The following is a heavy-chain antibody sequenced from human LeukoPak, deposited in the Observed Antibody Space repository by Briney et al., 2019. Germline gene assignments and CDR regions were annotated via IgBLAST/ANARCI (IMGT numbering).Heavy chain of an antibody. J-gene: IGHJ4*02. CDR2: IYTSGST. CDR3: ARGLFYGSGSYYNVFDY. V-gene: IGHV4-61*02. Sequence: PSETLSLTCTVSGGSISSGSYYWSWIRQPAGKGLEWIGRIYTSGSTNYNPSLKSRVTISVDTSKNQFSLKLSSVTAADTAVYYCARGLFYGSGSYYNVFDYWGQGTLVTVSS. CDR1: GGSISSGSYY. D-gene: IGHD3-10*01.